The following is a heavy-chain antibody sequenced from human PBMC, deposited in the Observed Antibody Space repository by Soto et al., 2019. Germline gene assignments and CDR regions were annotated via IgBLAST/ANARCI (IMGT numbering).Heavy chain of an antibody. D-gene: IGHD6-13*01. V-gene: IGHV3-30-3*01. CDR3: ARDESGSSSHPTPYYYYGMDV. Sequence: PGGSLRLSCAASGFTFSSYAMHWVRQAPGKGLEWVAVISYDGSNKYYADSVKGRFTISRDNSKNTLYLQMNSLRAEDTAVYYCARDESGSSSHPTPYYYYGMDVWGQGTTVTVSS. J-gene: IGHJ6*02. CDR2: ISYDGSNK. CDR1: GFTFSSYA.